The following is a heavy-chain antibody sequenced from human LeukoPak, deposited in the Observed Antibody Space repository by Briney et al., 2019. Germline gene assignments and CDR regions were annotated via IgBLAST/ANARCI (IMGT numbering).Heavy chain of an antibody. J-gene: IGHJ4*02. V-gene: IGHV3-74*01. Sequence: GGSLRLSCAASGFTFTSNWIHWVRQAPGKGLVWVSRIDDAGSGTSYADSVKGRFTISRDTAKNTVYLQMNSLRVDDTAVYYCATVFDLWGQGTLVTVPS. CDR3: ATVFDL. CDR2: IDDAGSGT. CDR1: GFTFTSNW.